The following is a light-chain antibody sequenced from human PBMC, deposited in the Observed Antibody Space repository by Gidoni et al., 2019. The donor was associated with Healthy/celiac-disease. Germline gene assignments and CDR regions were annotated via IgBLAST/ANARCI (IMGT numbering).Light chain of an antibody. CDR2: EVS. CDR3: SSYTSSSTLWV. Sequence: QSALTQPASVSGSPGQSIPISCTGTSSDVRGYNYVSWYQQHPGKAPKLMIYEVSNRPSGVPDRFSGSKSGNTASLTISGLQAEDEADYYCSSYTSSSTLWVFGGGTKLTVL. J-gene: IGLJ3*02. V-gene: IGLV2-14*01. CDR1: SSDVRGYNY.